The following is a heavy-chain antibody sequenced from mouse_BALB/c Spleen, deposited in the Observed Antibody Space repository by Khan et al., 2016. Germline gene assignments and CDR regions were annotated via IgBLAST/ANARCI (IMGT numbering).Heavy chain of an antibody. CDR3: ARRGYSGTYYAWFAY. J-gene: IGHJ3*01. D-gene: IGHD1-1*01. V-gene: IGHV1S136*01. CDR2: INPYNDNT. CDR1: GYTFTAYV. Sequence: VQLQQSGPELVKPGASVKMSCKAPGYTFTAYVMHWVKQKPGQGLEWIGYINPYNDNTEYNERFKGKAILTSDKSSSTVHMDLSSLTSEDSAGYYCARRGYSGTYYAWFAYWGQGTLVTVSA.